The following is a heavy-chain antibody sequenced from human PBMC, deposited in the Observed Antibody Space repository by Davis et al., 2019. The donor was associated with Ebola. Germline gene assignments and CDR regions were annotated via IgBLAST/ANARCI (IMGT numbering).Heavy chain of an antibody. V-gene: IGHV3-23*01. CDR3: AKGNDYWTGYYTGGWFDP. CDR1: GFTFSNYA. Sequence: GGSLRLSCAASGFTFSNYAINWVRQAPGKGLEWVLGVSASGGSANYADSVKGRFAISRDNSKNTAYLHMNSLRVEDTAVYYCAKGNDYWTGYYTGGWFDPWGQGTLVTVSS. J-gene: IGHJ5*02. CDR2: VSASGGSA. D-gene: IGHD3/OR15-3a*01.